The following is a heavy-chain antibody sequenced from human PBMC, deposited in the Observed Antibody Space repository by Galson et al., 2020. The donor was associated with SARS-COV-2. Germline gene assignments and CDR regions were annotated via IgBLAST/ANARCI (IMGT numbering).Heavy chain of an antibody. CDR3: SRGGGHSTGWGEDYYYYGMDF. D-gene: IGHD6-19*01. CDR1: GASISNYY. Sequence: ASETLSLTCTVSGASISNYYWSWLRQPAGKGLEWIGRIYATGNTNYNPSLKSRVTMSVDTSKKQFSLKLSSVTAADTAVYYCSRGGGHSTGWGEDYYYYGMDFWGQGTTVTVSS. CDR2: IYATGNT. V-gene: IGHV4-4*07. J-gene: IGHJ6*02.